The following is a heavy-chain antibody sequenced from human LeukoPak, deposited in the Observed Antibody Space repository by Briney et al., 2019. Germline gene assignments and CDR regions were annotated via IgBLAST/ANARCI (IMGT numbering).Heavy chain of an antibody. CDR3: ARGRGATPGY. D-gene: IGHD3-16*01. CDR2: IYYSGST. CDR1: GGSISSSSYY. J-gene: IGHJ4*02. Sequence: SETLSLTCTVSGGSISSSSYYWGWIRQPPGKGLEWIGSIYYSGSTYYNPSLKSRVTISVDTSKNQFSLKLSSVTAADTAVYYCARGRGATPGYWGQGTLVTVSS. V-gene: IGHV4-39*07.